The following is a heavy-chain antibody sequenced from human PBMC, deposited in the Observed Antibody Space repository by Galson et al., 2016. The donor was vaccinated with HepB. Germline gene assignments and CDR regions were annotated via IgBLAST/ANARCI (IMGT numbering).Heavy chain of an antibody. CDR1: GSMFHNHA. V-gene: IGHV3-11*04. D-gene: IGHD3-16*01. Sequence: SLRLSCAASGSMFHNHAMSWVRQAPGRGLEWVSVIGGGGGSIYYADVVKGRFTISRDNAKNSLYLQMNSLRAEDTAVYYCARSPRIQVWRRYDFFEYWGQGSLVTVSS. CDR3: ARSPRIQVWRRYDFFEY. J-gene: IGHJ4*02. CDR2: IGGGGGSI.